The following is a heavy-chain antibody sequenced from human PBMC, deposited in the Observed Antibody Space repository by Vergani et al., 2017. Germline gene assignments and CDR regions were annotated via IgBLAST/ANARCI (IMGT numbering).Heavy chain of an antibody. CDR2: INHSGST. V-gene: IGHV4-34*01. Sequence: QVQLQQWGAGLLKPSETLSLTCAVYGGSFSGYYWSWIRQPPGKGLEWIGEINHSGSTNYNPSLKSRVTISVDTSKNQFSLKLSSVTAADTAVYYCARHRIPWFGELSFWFDPWGQGTLVTVSS. CDR1: GGSFSGYY. D-gene: IGHD3-10*01. J-gene: IGHJ5*02. CDR3: ARHRIPWFGELSFWFDP.